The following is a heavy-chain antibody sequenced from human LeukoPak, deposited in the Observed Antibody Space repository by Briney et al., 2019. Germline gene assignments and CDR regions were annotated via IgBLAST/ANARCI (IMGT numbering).Heavy chain of an antibody. CDR3: ARGQGYGDYGGQWFDP. CDR1: GGSFSGYY. Sequence: KASETLSLTCAVYGGSFSGYYWSWIRQPPGKGLEWIGEINHSGSTNYNPSLKSRVTISVDTSKNQFSLKLSSVTAADTAVYYCARGQGYGDYGGQWFDPWGQGTLVTVSS. J-gene: IGHJ5*02. V-gene: IGHV4-34*01. CDR2: INHSGST. D-gene: IGHD4-17*01.